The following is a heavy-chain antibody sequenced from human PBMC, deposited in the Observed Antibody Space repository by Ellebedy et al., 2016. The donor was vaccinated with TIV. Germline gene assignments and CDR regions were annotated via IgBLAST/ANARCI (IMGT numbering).Heavy chain of an antibody. CDR3: ARLAEMTTMEAFDI. J-gene: IGHJ3*02. Sequence: GESLKISXTASGYTFTNSWIGWVRQMPGKGLEWMGIIYPDDSDTKYSPSFQGQVTLSADKSNNTAYLQWSSLKASDTAMYYCARLAEMTTMEAFDIWGQGTMVTVSS. CDR2: IYPDDSDT. CDR1: GYTFTNSW. V-gene: IGHV5-51*01. D-gene: IGHD5-24*01.